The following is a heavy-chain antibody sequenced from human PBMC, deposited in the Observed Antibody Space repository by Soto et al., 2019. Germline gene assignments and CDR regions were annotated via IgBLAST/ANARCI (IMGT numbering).Heavy chain of an antibody. CDR1: GGTISSSG. CDR2: IVPSLDTT. J-gene: IGHJ6*02. D-gene: IGHD3-16*02. V-gene: IGHV1-69*11. CDR3: ARWPQPRYTADPYAVDV. Sequence: QVHLVQSGTEVKKPGSSVKVSCKASGGTISSSGFSWVRQAPGQGLEWMGMIVPSLDTTNYAQKFQARVTITADEVTSTAYMELRSLRSEDTAVYYCARWPQPRYTADPYAVDVWGQGTRAIVSS.